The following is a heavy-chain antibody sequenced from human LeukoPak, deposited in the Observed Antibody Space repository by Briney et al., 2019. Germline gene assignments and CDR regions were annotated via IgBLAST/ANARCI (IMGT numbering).Heavy chain of an antibody. CDR3: ARDSGSGCFDY. CDR2: VSSSSNYI. CDR1: GFTFRTYS. V-gene: IGHV3-21*01. D-gene: IGHD6-19*01. J-gene: IGHJ4*02. Sequence: GGSLRLSCAASGFTFRTYSMNWVRQAPGKGLEWVSSVSSSSNYIYYADSVKGRFTISRDNAKNSLYLQMNSLRAEDAAVYYCARDSGSGCFDYWGQGTLVTVSS.